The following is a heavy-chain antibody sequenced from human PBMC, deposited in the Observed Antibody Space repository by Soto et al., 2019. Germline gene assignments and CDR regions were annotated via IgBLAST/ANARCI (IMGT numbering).Heavy chain of an antibody. CDR3: AKVIVLGASTIEY. CDR1: GFIFQNYA. J-gene: IGHJ4*01. D-gene: IGHD3-16*01. V-gene: IGHV3-23*01. Sequence: EEQVWECGGGLAQPGGSLRLSCVASGFIFQNYAMSWVRQTPGKGLEWVSVINGRGNTTFYADSVKGRFTVSRDNSRNMVYLDMNSLRVEDTAVYSCAKVIVLGASTIEYWGLGTPVIVSS. CDR2: INGRGNTT.